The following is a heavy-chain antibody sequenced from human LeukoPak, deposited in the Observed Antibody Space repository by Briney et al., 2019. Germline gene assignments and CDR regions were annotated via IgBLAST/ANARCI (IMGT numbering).Heavy chain of an antibody. CDR3: ARDNRYSIFNWFDP. D-gene: IGHD6-13*01. Sequence: GGSLRLSCAASGFTFSSYEMNWVRQAPGKGLGWVSYVSSSGSTIYYADSVKGRFTISRDNAKNSLYLQMNSLRAEDTAVYYCARDNRYSIFNWFDPWGQGTLVTVSS. V-gene: IGHV3-48*03. J-gene: IGHJ5*02. CDR1: GFTFSSYE. CDR2: VSSSGSTI.